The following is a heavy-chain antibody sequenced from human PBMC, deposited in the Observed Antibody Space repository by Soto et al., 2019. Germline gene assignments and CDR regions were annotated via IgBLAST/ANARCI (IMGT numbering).Heavy chain of an antibody. J-gene: IGHJ4*02. V-gene: IGHV4-39*01. CDR2: IYYSGST. CDR3: ARHEGRYFDWLQRRYYFDY. Sequence: QLQLQESGPGLVKPSETLSLTCTVSGGSISSSSYYWGWIRQPPGKGLEWIGSIYYSGSTYYNPSLKSRFTISLDTSKHQFSLKLSPVTAADTAVYCCARHEGRYFDWLQRRYYFDYWGQGTLVTVTS. D-gene: IGHD3-9*01. CDR1: GGSISSSSYY.